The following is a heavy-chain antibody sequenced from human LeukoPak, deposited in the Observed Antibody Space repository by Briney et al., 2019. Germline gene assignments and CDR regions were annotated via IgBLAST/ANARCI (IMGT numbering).Heavy chain of an antibody. Sequence: LSGGSLRLSCAASGFTFSTYWMHWVRQAPGKGLVWVSRINSDGSSTNYADSVKGRFTISRDNAKNTLYLQMNSLRPEDTAVYYCARAQYYDSTTAGGMDVWGQGTTVTVSS. D-gene: IGHD3-22*01. V-gene: IGHV3-74*01. CDR3: ARAQYYDSTTAGGMDV. J-gene: IGHJ6*02. CDR1: GFTFSTYW. CDR2: INSDGSST.